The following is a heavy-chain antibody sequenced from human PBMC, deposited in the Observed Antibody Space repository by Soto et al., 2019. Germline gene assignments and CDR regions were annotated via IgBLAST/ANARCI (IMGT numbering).Heavy chain of an antibody. CDR2: ISGSGDTT. V-gene: IGHV3-23*01. J-gene: IGHJ1*01. CDR3: ANKLYAEYFQH. Sequence: EVQLLESGGGLVQPGGSLRLSCAVSGFTFSSYAMSWLRQAPGKGLEWVSAISGSGDTTYYADSVKGRFPISRDNFKNTLYLQMNSLRAEDTAVYYCANKLYAEYFQHWGQGTLVTVSS. CDR1: GFTFSSYA.